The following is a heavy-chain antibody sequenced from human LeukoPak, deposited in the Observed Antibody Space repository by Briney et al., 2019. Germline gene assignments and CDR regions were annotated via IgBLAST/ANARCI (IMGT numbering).Heavy chain of an antibody. CDR1: GFTFSSYS. Sequence: GGSLRLSCAASGFTFSSYSMNWVRQAPGKGLEWVSSISSSSSYIYYADSVKGRFTISRDNAKKSLYLQMNSLRVEDTAVYYCARDYYYEGSGYPDYWGQGTLVTVSS. CDR3: ARDYYYEGSGYPDY. J-gene: IGHJ4*02. CDR2: ISSSSSYI. V-gene: IGHV3-21*01. D-gene: IGHD3-22*01.